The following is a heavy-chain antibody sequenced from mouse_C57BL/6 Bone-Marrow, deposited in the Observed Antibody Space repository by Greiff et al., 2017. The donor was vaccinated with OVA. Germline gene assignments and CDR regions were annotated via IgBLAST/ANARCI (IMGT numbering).Heavy chain of an antibody. CDR3: VRHDGTWGFAY. CDR1: GFSFNTYA. D-gene: IGHD2-3*01. Sequence: EVKLMESGGGLVQPKGSLKLSCAASGFSFNTYAMNWVRQAPGKGLEWVARIRSKSNNYATYYADSVKDRFTISRDDSESMLYLQMNNLKTEDTAMYYCVRHDGTWGFAYWGQGTLVTVSA. J-gene: IGHJ3*01. CDR2: IRSKSNNYAT. V-gene: IGHV10-1*01.